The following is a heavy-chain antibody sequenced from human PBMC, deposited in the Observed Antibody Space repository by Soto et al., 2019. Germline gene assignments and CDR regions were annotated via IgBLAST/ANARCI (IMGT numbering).Heavy chain of an antibody. CDR2: IYWDNDR. J-gene: IGHJ5*01. D-gene: IGHD2-15*01. V-gene: IGHV2-5*02. CDR1: GFSLSSSGVG. CDR3: AHRVSYSVSCDVGWFDS. Sequence: QISLKESGPTLVEPTETLTLTCSFSGFSLSSSGVGVGWFRQAPGKALECLAIIYWDNDRRYNPSLKNRLSITKDTHKNQVVLIRTYMEPVDTGTYYCAHRVSYSVSCDVGWFDSWGQGAPVTVS.